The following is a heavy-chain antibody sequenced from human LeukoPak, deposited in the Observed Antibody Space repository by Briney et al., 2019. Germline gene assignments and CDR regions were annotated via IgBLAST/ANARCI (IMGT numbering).Heavy chain of an antibody. D-gene: IGHD5-18*01. V-gene: IGHV1-8*01. CDR2: MNPNSGNT. J-gene: IGHJ4*02. Sequence: ASVKVSCKASGYTFTSYDINWVRQATGQGPEWMGWMNPNSGNTGYAQKFQGRVTMTRNTSISTAYMELSSLRSEDTAVYYCARGRRGYSYGPKPIDYWGQGTLVTVSS. CDR1: GYTFTSYD. CDR3: ARGRRGYSYGPKPIDY.